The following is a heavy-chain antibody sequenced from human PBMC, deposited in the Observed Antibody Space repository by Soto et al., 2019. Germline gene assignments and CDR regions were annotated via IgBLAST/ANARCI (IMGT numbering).Heavy chain of an antibody. Sequence: QVQLVQSGAEVKKPGASVKVSCKASVYTFTSYGITWVPKAPGQGLEWIGWISAYNGNTKYAQKLQGRVTMTTDKSTSTAYMELRSLRSDDTAVYYCARSGYRRSSDRTYYYYVMDVWGQGTTVTVSS. CDR3: ARSGYRRSSDRTYYYYVMDV. CDR1: VYTFTSYG. D-gene: IGHD6-6*01. CDR2: ISAYNGNT. V-gene: IGHV1-18*01. J-gene: IGHJ6*01.